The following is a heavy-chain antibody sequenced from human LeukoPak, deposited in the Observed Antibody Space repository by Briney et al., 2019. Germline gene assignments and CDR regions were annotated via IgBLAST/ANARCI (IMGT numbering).Heavy chain of an antibody. J-gene: IGHJ4*02. Sequence: ASVKVSCKASGYTFTNYGISWVRQAPGQGLEWMGWISVYNGNTNYAQKVQGRVTMTTDTSTSTAYMELRSLRSDDTAVYYCARDEDTALAPGGYWGQGTLVTVSS. CDR2: ISVYNGNT. V-gene: IGHV1-18*01. CDR1: GYTFTNYG. CDR3: ARDEDTALAPGGY. D-gene: IGHD5-18*01.